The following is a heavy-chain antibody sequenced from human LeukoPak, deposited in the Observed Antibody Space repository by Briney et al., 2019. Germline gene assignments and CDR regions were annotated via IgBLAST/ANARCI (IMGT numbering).Heavy chain of an antibody. D-gene: IGHD1-26*01. Sequence: GGSLRLSCAASGFTFSSYAMSWVRQAPGKGLEWVSAISGSGGSTYYADSVKGRFTISRDNSKNTLYLQMNSLRAEDTAVYYCAKDKGSRYSGSYPKSYMDVWGKGTTVTVSS. J-gene: IGHJ6*03. CDR3: AKDKGSRYSGSYPKSYMDV. V-gene: IGHV3-23*01. CDR1: GFTFSSYA. CDR2: ISGSGGST.